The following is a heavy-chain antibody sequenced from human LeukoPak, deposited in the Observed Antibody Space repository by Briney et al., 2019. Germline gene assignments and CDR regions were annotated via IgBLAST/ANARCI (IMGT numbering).Heavy chain of an antibody. CDR1: GGYISSYY. CDR2: IYYSGST. V-gene: IGHV4-59*01. D-gene: IGHD6-19*01. CDR3: ARDRGIAVAGPYPYYYGMDV. Sequence: PSETLSLTCTVSGGYISSYYWSWIRQPPGKGLEWIGYIYYSGSTNYNPPLKSRVTISVDTSKNQFSLKLSSVTAADTAVYYCARDRGIAVAGPYPYYYGMDVWGQGTTVTVSS. J-gene: IGHJ6*02.